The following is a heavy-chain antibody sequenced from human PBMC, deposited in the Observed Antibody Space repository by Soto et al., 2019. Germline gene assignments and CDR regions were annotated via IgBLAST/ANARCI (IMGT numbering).Heavy chain of an antibody. D-gene: IGHD6-19*01. Sequence: GGSLRLSCAASGFTFSSYAMSWVRQAPGKGLEWVSAISGSGGSTYYADSVKGRFTISRDNSKNTLYLQMNSLRAEDTAVYYCARPNRYSSGVSIDRNYWGQGTLVTVSS. V-gene: IGHV3-23*01. CDR2: ISGSGGST. J-gene: IGHJ4*02. CDR3: ARPNRYSSGVSIDRNY. CDR1: GFTFSSYA.